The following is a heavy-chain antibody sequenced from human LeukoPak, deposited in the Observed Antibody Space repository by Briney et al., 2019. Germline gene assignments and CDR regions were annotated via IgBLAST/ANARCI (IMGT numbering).Heavy chain of an antibody. V-gene: IGHV4-39*07. D-gene: IGHD5-12*01. CDR1: GGSISSSSYY. J-gene: IGHJ4*02. CDR2: IYYSGST. CDR3: ARAPIVATIGFLR. Sequence: SETLSLTCTVSGGSISSSSYYWGWIRQPPGKGLEWIGSIYYSGSTYYNPSLRSRVTISVDTSKNQFSLKLSSVTAADTAVYYCARAPIVATIGFLRWGQGTLVTVSS.